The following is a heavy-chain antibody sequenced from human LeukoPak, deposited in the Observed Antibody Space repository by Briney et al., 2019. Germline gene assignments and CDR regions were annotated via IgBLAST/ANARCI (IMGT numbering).Heavy chain of an antibody. V-gene: IGHV3-9*01. CDR3: AKERLLWSPLDP. D-gene: IGHD3-10*01. J-gene: IGHJ5*02. Sequence: GGSLRLSCAASGFTFDDYAMHWVRQAPGKGPEWVSGISWNSGSIGYADSVKGRFTISRDNAKNSLYLQMNSLRAEDTALYYCAKERLLWSPLDPWGQGTLVTVSS. CDR1: GFTFDDYA. CDR2: ISWNSGSI.